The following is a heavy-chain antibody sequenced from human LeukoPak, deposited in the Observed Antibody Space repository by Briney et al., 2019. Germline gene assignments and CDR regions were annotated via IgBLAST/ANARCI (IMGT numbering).Heavy chain of an antibody. CDR2: ISSSGSTI. J-gene: IGHJ4*02. V-gene: IGHV3-48*03. Sequence: GGSLRLSCAASGFTFSSYAMSWVRQAPGKGLEWVSYISSSGSTIYYADSVKGRFTISRDNAKNSLYLQMNSLRAEDTAVYYCARGGYSYGHYYFDYWGQGTLVTVSS. D-gene: IGHD5-18*01. CDR3: ARGGYSYGHYYFDY. CDR1: GFTFSSYA.